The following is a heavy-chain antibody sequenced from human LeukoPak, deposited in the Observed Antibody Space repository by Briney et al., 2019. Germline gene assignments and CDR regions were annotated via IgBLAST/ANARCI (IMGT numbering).Heavy chain of an antibody. CDR1: GFTFSSYS. CDR2: ISSSSSYI. CDR3: ARVLRYCSGGNCYSGGLGYMDV. D-gene: IGHD2-15*01. Sequence: AGGSLRLSCAASGFTFSSYSMNWVRQAPGQGLEWVSSISSSSSYIYYADSVKGRFTISRDNAKNSLYLLMNSLRAEDTAVYYCARVLRYCSGGNCYSGGLGYMDVWGKGTTVTISS. V-gene: IGHV3-21*01. J-gene: IGHJ6*03.